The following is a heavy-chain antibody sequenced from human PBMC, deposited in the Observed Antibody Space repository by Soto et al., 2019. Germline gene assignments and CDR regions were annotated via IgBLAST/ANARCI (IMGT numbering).Heavy chain of an antibody. Sequence: GSLRLSCAASGFTFSSYSMNWVRQAPGKGLEWVSSISSSSSYIYYADSVKGRFTISRDNAKNSLYLQMNSLRAEDTAVYYCARDLREGSSGFYGMDVWGQGTTVTVSS. V-gene: IGHV3-21*01. CDR1: GFTFSSYS. CDR3: ARDLREGSSGFYGMDV. J-gene: IGHJ6*02. CDR2: ISSSSSYI. D-gene: IGHD6-19*01.